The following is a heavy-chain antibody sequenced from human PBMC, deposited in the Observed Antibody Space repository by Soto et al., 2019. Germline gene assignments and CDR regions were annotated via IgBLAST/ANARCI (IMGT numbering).Heavy chain of an antibody. CDR1: GYTFTRYG. CDR2: INTYNGNT. J-gene: IGHJ6*02. D-gene: IGHD3-16*01. V-gene: IGHV1-18*01. Sequence: QVQLVQSGAEVKNPGASVKVSCKASGYTFTRYGIVWARQAPGQGLEWMGWINTYNGNTNYAQNVQGRVTLTTDTSTSTAYMELRSLRSNDTAIYYCAMVDVYVTPSPQDVWGQRTTVIVSS. CDR3: AMVDVYVTPSPQDV.